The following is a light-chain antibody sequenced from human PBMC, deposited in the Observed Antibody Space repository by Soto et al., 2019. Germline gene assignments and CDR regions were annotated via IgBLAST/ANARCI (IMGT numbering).Light chain of an antibody. CDR1: QSLLDSDDGNTY. J-gene: IGKJ2*01. CDR2: TIS. V-gene: IGKV2-40*01. Sequence: DIVMTQTPLSLPVTPGEPASISCRSSQSLLDSDDGNTYLDWYLQKPGQSPQLLIYTISYRASGVTGRFSCSGSGTDFTLKISRVEAEDVGVYYCMQRIEFPPMYTFGQGTKLEIK. CDR3: MQRIEFPPMYT.